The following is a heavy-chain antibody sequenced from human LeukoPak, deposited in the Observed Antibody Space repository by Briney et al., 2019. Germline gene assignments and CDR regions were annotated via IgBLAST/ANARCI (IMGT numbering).Heavy chain of an antibody. V-gene: IGHV4-39*07. Sequence: SETLSLTCTVSGGSISSSSYFWGWIRQPPGKGLEWIGSIYYSGSTYYNPSLKSRVTISVDTSKDQFSLRLSSVTAADTAVYYCARYCRTTSCYTHDYWGQGTLVTVSS. CDR2: IYYSGST. J-gene: IGHJ4*02. CDR1: GGSISSSSYF. D-gene: IGHD2-2*01. CDR3: ARYCRTTSCYTHDY.